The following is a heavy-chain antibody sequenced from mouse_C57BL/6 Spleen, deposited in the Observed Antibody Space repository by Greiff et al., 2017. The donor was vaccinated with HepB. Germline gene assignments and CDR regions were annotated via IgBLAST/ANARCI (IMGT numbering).Heavy chain of an antibody. CDR2: IWRGGST. Sequence: QVQLQQSGPGLVQPSQCLSITCTVSGFSFTSYGVHWVRQSPGKGLVWLGMIWRGGSTDYNAAFMSRLSITKDNSKSHVFFKMNSLQADDTAIYYCAGYDYTSWGQGTLVTVSA. J-gene: IGHJ3*01. V-gene: IGHV2-5*01. CDR1: GFSFTSYG. D-gene: IGHD2-4*01. CDR3: AGYDYTS.